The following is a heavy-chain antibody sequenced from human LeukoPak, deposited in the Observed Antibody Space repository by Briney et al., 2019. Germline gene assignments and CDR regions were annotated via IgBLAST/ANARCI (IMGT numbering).Heavy chain of an antibody. V-gene: IGHV4-39*01. CDR1: GGSISSTRYY. CDR2: IYYSGST. Sequence: SETLSLTCTVSGGSISSTRYYWGWIRQPPGKGLEWIGSIYYSGSTYYNPSLKSRVTISVDMSKSQFSLKVSSVTAADTAVYYCARQKYCSGGSCSLSWFDPWGPGTLVTVSS. J-gene: IGHJ5*02. D-gene: IGHD2-15*01. CDR3: ARQKYCSGGSCSLSWFDP.